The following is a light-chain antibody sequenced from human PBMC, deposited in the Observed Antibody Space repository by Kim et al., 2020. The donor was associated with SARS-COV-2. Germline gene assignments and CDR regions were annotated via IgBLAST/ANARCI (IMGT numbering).Light chain of an antibody. CDR1: KLGDKY. J-gene: IGLJ1*01. V-gene: IGLV3-1*01. CDR2: QDS. CDR3: QAWDSSTYV. Sequence: GSPEQTASITCSGDKLGDKYACWYQQKPGQSPVLVIYQDSKRPSGIPERFSGSNSGNTATLTISGTQAMDEADYYCQAWDSSTYVFGTGTKVTVL.